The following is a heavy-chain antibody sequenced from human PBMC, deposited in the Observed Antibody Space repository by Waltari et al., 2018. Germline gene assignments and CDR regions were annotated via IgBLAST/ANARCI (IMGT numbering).Heavy chain of an antibody. CDR2: IYYSGRT. J-gene: IGHJ3*02. CDR1: GGSISSSSYY. V-gene: IGHV4-39*01. CDR3: ARRGSSTVDAFDI. D-gene: IGHD2-2*01. Sequence: QLQLQESGPGLVKPSETLSLTCTVSGGSISSSSYYWGWIRQPPGKGLEWIGSIYYSGRTYYNPSLKSRVTISVDTSKNQFSLKLSSVTAADTAVYYCARRGSSTVDAFDIWGQGTMVTVSS.